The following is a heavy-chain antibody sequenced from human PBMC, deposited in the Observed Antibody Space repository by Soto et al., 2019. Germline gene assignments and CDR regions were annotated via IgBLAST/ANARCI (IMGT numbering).Heavy chain of an antibody. CDR1: GFTFSSYS. CDR3: ARDPTVTHYPFDY. Sequence: GGSLSLSCAPSGFTFSSYSMNWVRQAPGKGLEWVSYISSSSTIYYADSVKGRFTISRDNAKNSLYLQMNSLRDEDTAVYYWARDPTVTHYPFDYWGQGTLVTVSS. J-gene: IGHJ4*02. V-gene: IGHV3-48*02. CDR2: ISSSSTI. D-gene: IGHD4-17*01.